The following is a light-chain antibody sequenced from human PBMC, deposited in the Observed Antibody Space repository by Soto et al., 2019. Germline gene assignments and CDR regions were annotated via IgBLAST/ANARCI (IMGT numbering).Light chain of an antibody. V-gene: IGKV1-5*01. CDR3: QHYTLYSGP. CDR2: DAS. Sequence: IRMTQSPSTLSASMGDRVTVTCRASDNIFTYVAWYQHRAGGAPKLLIFDASTLQSGVPPRFSGGGSGTDFTLTINGLQPEHSASYYCQHYTLYSGPFGQGTYV. CDR1: DNIFTY. J-gene: IGKJ1*01.